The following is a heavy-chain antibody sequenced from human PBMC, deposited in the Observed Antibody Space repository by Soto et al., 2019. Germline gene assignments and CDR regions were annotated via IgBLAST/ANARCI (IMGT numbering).Heavy chain of an antibody. Sequence: VASVKVSCKASGGTFTSYDINWVRQATGQGLEWMGWMNPNSGNTGYAQKFQGRVTMTRNTSISTAYMELSSLRSEDTAVYYCARWYSSGWWTYYYYGMDVWCQGTTVTVSS. J-gene: IGHJ6*02. CDR3: ARWYSSGWWTYYYYGMDV. D-gene: IGHD6-19*01. CDR2: MNPNSGNT. CDR1: GGTFTSYD. V-gene: IGHV1-8*01.